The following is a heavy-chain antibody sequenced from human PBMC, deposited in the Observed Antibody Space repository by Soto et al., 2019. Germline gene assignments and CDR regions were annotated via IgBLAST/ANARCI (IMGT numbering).Heavy chain of an antibody. J-gene: IGHJ5*02. CDR2: MNPGSGQT. CDR1: GYTLINFD. D-gene: IGHD6-13*01. CDR3: ARMASAGTLNWFDP. Sequence: QVQLVQSGDEVKEPGASVRVSCEASGYTLINFDISWVRQAAGQGLEWLGWMNPGSGQTGYASKFQGRVAMTRDASTGTSHLELSSLTSDDTAVYYCARMASAGTLNWFDPWGQGTLVTVSS. V-gene: IGHV1-8*02.